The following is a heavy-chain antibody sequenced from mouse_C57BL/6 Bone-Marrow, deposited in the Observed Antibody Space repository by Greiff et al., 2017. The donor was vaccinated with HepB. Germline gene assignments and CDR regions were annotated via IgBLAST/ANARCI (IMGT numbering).Heavy chain of an antibody. D-gene: IGHD3-2*02. V-gene: IGHV1-15*01. CDR3: TRGQLRLEAY. CDR2: IDPETGGT. CDR1: GYTFTDYE. J-gene: IGHJ3*01. Sequence: VKLQESGAELVRPGASVTLSCKASGYTFTDYEMHWVKQTPVHGLEWIGAIDPETGGTAYNQKFKGKAILTADKSSSTAYMELRSLTSEDSAVYYCTRGQLRLEAYWGQGTLVTVSA.